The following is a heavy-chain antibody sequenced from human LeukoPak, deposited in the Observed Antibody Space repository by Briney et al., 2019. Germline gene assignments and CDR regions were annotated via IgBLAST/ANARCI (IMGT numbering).Heavy chain of an antibody. CDR2: IYYSGST. CDR3: AGGLGGSYLDY. D-gene: IGHD1-26*01. Sequence: SETLSLTCTVSGGSISSYYWSWIRQPPGKGLEWIGYIYYSGSTNYNPSLKSRVTISVDTSKNQFSLKLSSVTAADTAVYYCAGGLGGSYLDYWGQGTLVTVSS. V-gene: IGHV4-59*01. CDR1: GGSISSYY. J-gene: IGHJ4*02.